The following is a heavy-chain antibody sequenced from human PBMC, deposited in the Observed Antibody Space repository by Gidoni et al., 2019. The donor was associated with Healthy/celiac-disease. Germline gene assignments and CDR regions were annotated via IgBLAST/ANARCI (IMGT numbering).Heavy chain of an antibody. CDR1: GFTFSGSA. CDR3: TRAAAGTVYV. Sequence: EVQLVESGGVLVQPGGSLQLPCAASGFTFSGSAMQWVRQASGKGLEWVGLNRSKANSYATAYAASVKGRFTISRDDSKNTAYLQMNSLKTEDTAVYYCTRAAAGTVYVWGQGTTVTVSS. V-gene: IGHV3-73*01. J-gene: IGHJ6*02. D-gene: IGHD6-13*01. CDR2: NRSKANSYAT.